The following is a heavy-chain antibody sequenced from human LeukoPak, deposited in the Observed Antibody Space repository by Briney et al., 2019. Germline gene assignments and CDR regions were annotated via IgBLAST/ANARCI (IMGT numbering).Heavy chain of an antibody. CDR3: ARRYCSGGSCYSGGNWFDP. CDR2: IYYTGST. V-gene: IGHV4-59*08. D-gene: IGHD2-15*01. Sequence: SETLSLTCSVSGGSISSLYWSWIRQPPGKGLEWIGYIYYTGSTNYNPSLKSRVTISVDTSKNQFSLKLSSVTAADTAVYYCARRYCSGGSCYSGGNWFDPWGQGTLVTVSS. CDR1: GGSISSLY. J-gene: IGHJ5*02.